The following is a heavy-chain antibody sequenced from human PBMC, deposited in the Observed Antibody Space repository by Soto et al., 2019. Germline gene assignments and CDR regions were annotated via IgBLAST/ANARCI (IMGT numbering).Heavy chain of an antibody. CDR1: GFTFSSSE. CDR2: IHPSGQPI. V-gene: IGHV3-48*03. CDR3: ARRARR. J-gene: IGHJ3*01. Sequence: EVQLVESGGGLVQPGGSLRLSCAVSGFTFSSSEMYWVRQAPGKGLEWISYIHPSGQPIFYADSVQGRFTISRDNANNSLFLQMNSLRAEDTAVYYCARRARRWGQGTMVTVSS. D-gene: IGHD1-26*01.